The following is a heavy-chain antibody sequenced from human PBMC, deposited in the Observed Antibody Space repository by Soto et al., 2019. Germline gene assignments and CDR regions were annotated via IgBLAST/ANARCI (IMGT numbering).Heavy chain of an antibody. D-gene: IGHD1-7*01. Sequence: SETLSLTCAVYGGSFSGYYWSWIRQPPGKGLEWIGEINHSGSTNYNPSLKSRVTISVDTSKNQFSLKLSSVTAADTAVYYCARNDKLELRLNNWFDPWGQGTLVTVSS. CDR3: ARNDKLELRLNNWFDP. V-gene: IGHV4-34*01. J-gene: IGHJ5*02. CDR2: INHSGST. CDR1: GGSFSGYY.